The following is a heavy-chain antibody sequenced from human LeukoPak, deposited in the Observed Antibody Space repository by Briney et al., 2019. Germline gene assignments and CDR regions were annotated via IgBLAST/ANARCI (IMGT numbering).Heavy chain of an antibody. J-gene: IGHJ4*02. Sequence: GGSLRLSCAASGFTFSSYAMHWVRQAPGKGLEWVAVISYDGSNKYYADSVKGRFTISRDNSKNTLYLRMNSLRAEDTAVYYCARGQTVVVAASPFDYWGQGTLVTVSS. V-gene: IGHV3-30-3*01. D-gene: IGHD2-15*01. CDR2: ISYDGSNK. CDR1: GFTFSSYA. CDR3: ARGQTVVVAASPFDY.